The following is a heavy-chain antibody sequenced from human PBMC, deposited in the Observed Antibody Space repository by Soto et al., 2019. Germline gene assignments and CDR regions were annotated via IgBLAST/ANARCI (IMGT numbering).Heavy chain of an antibody. CDR2: ISYDGTNK. V-gene: IGHV3-30*14. Sequence: QVQLVESGGDVVQPGRSLRLSCAASGFTFSSYAMHWVRQAPGKGLEWLAVISYDGTNKYYADSVKGRFTISRDNSKNTLYLQMNSLITEDTAVYYCARGQAPLVRGLIITQSHFDYWGQGTLVTVSS. D-gene: IGHD3-10*01. CDR1: GFTFSSYA. CDR3: ARGQAPLVRGLIITQSHFDY. J-gene: IGHJ4*02.